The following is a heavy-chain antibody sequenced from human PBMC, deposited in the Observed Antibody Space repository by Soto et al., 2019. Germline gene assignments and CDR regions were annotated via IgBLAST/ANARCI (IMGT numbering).Heavy chain of an antibody. Sequence: QVQLVQSGAEVKKPGASVKVSCKASGYTFTSYGISWVRQAPGQGLEWMGWISAYNGNTNYAQKLQGRVTMTTDTSTSTAYRELRSLNSDETAVYYCARASRSSYWVDPWGQGALVTVSS. CDR2: ISAYNGNT. CDR3: ARASRSSYWVDP. CDR1: GYTFTSYG. D-gene: IGHD1-26*01. V-gene: IGHV1-18*01. J-gene: IGHJ5*02.